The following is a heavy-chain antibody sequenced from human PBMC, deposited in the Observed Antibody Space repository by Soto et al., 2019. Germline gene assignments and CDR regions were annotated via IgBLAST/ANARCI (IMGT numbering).Heavy chain of an antibody. V-gene: IGHV4-4*02. J-gene: IGHJ4*02. Sequence: QVQLQESGPGLVKPLGTLSLTCAVSGASIGTSNWWSWVRQSPGKGLEWIGEIHNSGSTEYNPPLKSRVTTSLDKSKNQFSLNVSSVTAADTAVYYCARLKTYDILNKSDYWGQGSLVTVSS. CDR1: GASIGTSNW. D-gene: IGHD3-9*01. CDR3: ARLKTYDILNKSDY. CDR2: IHNSGST.